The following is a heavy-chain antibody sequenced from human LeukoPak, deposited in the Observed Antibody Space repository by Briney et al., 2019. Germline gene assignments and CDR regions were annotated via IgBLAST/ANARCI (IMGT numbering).Heavy chain of an antibody. CDR3: ARRLYSSGHDAFDI. CDR2: INHSGST. V-gene: IGHV4-34*01. Sequence: SETLSLTCAVYGGSFSGYYWSWIRQPPGKGLEWIGEINHSGSTNYNPSLKSRVTISVDTSKNQFSLKLSSVTAADTAVYYCARRLYSSGHDAFDIWGQGTMVTVSS. CDR1: GGSFSGYY. J-gene: IGHJ3*02. D-gene: IGHD6-19*01.